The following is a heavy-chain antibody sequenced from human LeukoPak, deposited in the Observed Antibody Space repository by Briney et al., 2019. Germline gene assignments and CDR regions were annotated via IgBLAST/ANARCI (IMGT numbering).Heavy chain of an antibody. CDR1: GFTFSSYG. V-gene: IGHV3-30*02. CDR2: IRYDGSNK. CDR3: AKDTTPVNFWSGYPGT. Sequence: GGSLRLSCAASGFTFSSYGMHWVRQAPGKGLEWVAFIRYDGSNKYYADSVKGRFTISRDNSRNTLYLQMNSLRAEDTAVYYCAKDTTPVNFWSGYPGTWGQGTLVTVSS. J-gene: IGHJ5*02. D-gene: IGHD3-3*01.